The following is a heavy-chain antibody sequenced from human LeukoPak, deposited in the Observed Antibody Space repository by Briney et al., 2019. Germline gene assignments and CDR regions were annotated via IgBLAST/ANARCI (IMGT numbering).Heavy chain of an antibody. CDR1: GFTFSSYE. CDR3: AKDFSNWAFDY. J-gene: IGHJ4*02. CDR2: ISYDGSNK. V-gene: IGHV3-30*18. Sequence: GGSLRLSCAASGFTFSSYEMSWVRQAPGKGLEWVAVISYDGSNKYYADSVKGRFTISRDNSKNTLYLQMNSLRAEDTAVYYCAKDFSNWAFDYWGQGTLVTVSS. D-gene: IGHD7-27*01.